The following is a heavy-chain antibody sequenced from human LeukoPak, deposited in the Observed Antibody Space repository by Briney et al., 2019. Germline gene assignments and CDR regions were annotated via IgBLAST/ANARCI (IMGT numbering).Heavy chain of an antibody. Sequence: SETLSLTCTVSGASISSYYWSWIRQPAGKGLEWIGHMYTSGTTNYNPSLKSRVTMSVDTSKNQFSLKLSSVTAADTPVYYCARSVRRLYGSGRSNWFDPWGQGTLVTVSS. CDR2: MYTSGTT. V-gene: IGHV4-4*07. CDR3: ARSVRRLYGSGRSNWFDP. CDR1: GASISSYY. J-gene: IGHJ5*02. D-gene: IGHD3-10*01.